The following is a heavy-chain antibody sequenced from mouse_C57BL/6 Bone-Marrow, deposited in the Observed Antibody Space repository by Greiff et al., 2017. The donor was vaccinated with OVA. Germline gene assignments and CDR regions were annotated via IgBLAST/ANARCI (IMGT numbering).Heavy chain of an antibody. Sequence: QVQLKESGPGLVKPSQSLFLTCSITGFPITSGYYWIWIRQSPGKPLEWMGYITHSGETFYNPSLQSPISITRETSKNQFFLQLNSVTTEDTAMYYCAGDRRGTWYFDVWGTGTTVTVSS. D-gene: IGHD2-14*01. CDR3: AGDRRGTWYFDV. CDR2: ITHSGET. CDR1: GFPITSGYY. V-gene: IGHV12-3*01. J-gene: IGHJ1*03.